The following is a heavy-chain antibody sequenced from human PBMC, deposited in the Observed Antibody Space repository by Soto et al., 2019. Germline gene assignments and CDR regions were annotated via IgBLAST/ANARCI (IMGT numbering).Heavy chain of an antibody. CDR1: GFTFSSYA. J-gene: IGHJ4*02. D-gene: IGHD3-10*01. V-gene: IGHV3-23*01. CDR3: AKAFRHQAHYGSGSGIDS. CDR2: ISGSGGST. Sequence: GGSLRLSCAASGFTFSSYAMSWVRQAPGKGLEWVSTISGSGGSTYYADSVKGRFTISRDSSQNTLFLQMNSLGAEDTAVYYCAKAFRHQAHYGSGSGIDSWGQGTLVTVSS.